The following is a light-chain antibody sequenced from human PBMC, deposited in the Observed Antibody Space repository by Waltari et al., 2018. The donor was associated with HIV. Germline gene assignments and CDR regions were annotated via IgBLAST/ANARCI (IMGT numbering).Light chain of an antibody. CDR3: QQYNSYSLWT. V-gene: IGKV1-5*03. Sequence: IQMTQSPSSLSASVADRVTITCRATQSSSSWLAWFQQKPGKAPKLLIYMASSLESGVPSRFSGSGSGTEFTLTISSLQPDDFATYYCQQYNSYSLWTFGQGTKVEIK. CDR2: MAS. J-gene: IGKJ1*01. CDR1: QSSSSW.